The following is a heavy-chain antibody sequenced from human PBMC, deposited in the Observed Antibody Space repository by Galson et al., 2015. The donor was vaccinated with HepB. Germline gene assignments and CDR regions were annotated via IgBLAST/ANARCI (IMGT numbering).Heavy chain of an antibody. D-gene: IGHD6-13*01. J-gene: IGHJ4*02. CDR2: IWHDGSRK. V-gene: IGHV3-33*01. CDR1: GFTFSGYA. CDR3: ARDGGSGSSWSYGDY. Sequence: SLRLSCAASGFTFSGYAIHWVRQTPGKGLEGVAYIWHDGSRKFYADSVKGRFTISRDNSKNTVYLQMNSLRAEDTAVYYCARDGGSGSSWSYGDYWGQGTLVTVSS.